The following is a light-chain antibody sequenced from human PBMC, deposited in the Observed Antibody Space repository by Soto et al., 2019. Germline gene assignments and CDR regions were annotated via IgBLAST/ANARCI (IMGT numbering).Light chain of an antibody. CDR1: QIIANN. CDR2: GAS. J-gene: IGKJ1*01. Sequence: EIVMMQSPATLSVSPGERATLSCRASQIIANNLAWYQQKPGQAPRLLIYGASTRAPGIPASFSGSGSGTEFTLTISSLQSEDFAIYYCQHYNYWPPWTFGQGTKVEIK. V-gene: IGKV3-15*01. CDR3: QHYNYWPPWT.